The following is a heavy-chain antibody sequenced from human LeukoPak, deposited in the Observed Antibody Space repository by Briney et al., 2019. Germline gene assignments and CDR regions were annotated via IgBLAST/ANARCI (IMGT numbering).Heavy chain of an antibody. D-gene: IGHD3-10*01. CDR2: IHHTGIT. CDR3: ATMVRGARFDY. Sequence: SETLSLTCTVSGDSISGNTYYWGWIRRPPGKGLEWIASIHHTGITYYNPSLKSRVTMSVDTSKNQFSLKLNSVTAADTALYCCATMVRGARFDYWGQGTLVTVSS. V-gene: IGHV4-39*07. J-gene: IGHJ4*02. CDR1: GDSISGNTYY.